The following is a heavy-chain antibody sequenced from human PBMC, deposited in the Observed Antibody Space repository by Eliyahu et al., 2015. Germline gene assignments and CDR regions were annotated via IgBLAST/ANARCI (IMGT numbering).Heavy chain of an antibody. J-gene: IGHJ4*02. CDR2: IYPGGST. CDR3: ARDPGSGDRYYFDF. CDR1: GFIIXGNY. Sequence: EVQLVETGGGLIQPGGSLRLSCADSGFIIXGNYMSWVRQAPGKGLEWVSAIYPGGSTFYTASVEGRFTISRDNSKNTLFLHMTGLRAEDTAMYYCARDPGSGDRYYFDFWGQGTLVTVSS. D-gene: IGHD1-26*01. V-gene: IGHV3-53*02.